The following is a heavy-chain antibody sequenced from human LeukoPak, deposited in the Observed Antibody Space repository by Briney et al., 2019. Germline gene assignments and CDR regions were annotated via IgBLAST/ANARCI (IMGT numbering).Heavy chain of an antibody. CDR1: GYTFTSYS. CDR2: INPSGGST. D-gene: IGHD5-24*01. Sequence: ASVKVSCKASGYTFTSYSMNWVRQAPGQGLEWMATINPSGGSTSFAQKFQGRVTMTSDTSTSTVYMDLSSLRSEDTAVYYCARDSLWDGYNSPDAFDIWGQGTMVTVSS. CDR3: ARDSLWDGYNSPDAFDI. J-gene: IGHJ3*02. V-gene: IGHV1-46*01.